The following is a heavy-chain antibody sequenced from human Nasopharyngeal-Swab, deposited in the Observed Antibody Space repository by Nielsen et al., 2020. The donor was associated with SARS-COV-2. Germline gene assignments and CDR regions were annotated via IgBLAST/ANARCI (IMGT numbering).Heavy chain of an antibody. CDR1: GFTFDDYT. V-gene: IGHV3-43*01. J-gene: IGHJ6*03. CDR2: ISWDGGST. CDR3: AKSSAARSDYYYYYYMDV. Sequence: GESLKISCAASGFTFDDYTMHWVRQAPGKGLEWVSLISWDGGSTYYADSVKGRITISRGSSKNSLYLQMNSLRTEDTALYYCAKSSAARSDYYYYYYMDVWGKGTTVTVSS. D-gene: IGHD6-6*01.